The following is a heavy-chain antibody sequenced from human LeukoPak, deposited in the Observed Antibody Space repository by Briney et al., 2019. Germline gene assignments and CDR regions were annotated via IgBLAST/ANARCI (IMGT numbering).Heavy chain of an antibody. CDR3: ATDVRTFFGVVNNY. CDR1: GYTFTSYD. Sequence: REASVKVSCKASGYTFTSYDINWVRQATGQGLEWMGWMNPNSGNTGYAQKFQGRVTMTRNTSISTAYMELSSLRSEDTAVYYCATDVRTFFGVVNNYWGQGTLVTVSS. D-gene: IGHD3-3*01. CDR2: MNPNSGNT. V-gene: IGHV1-8*01. J-gene: IGHJ4*02.